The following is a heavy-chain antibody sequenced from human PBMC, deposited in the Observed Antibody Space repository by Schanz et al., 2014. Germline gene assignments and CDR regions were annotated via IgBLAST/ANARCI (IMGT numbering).Heavy chain of an antibody. CDR2: IWSDGSGK. CDR3: ARDSGPYYDKSMDV. J-gene: IGHJ6*02. D-gene: IGHD3-9*01. Sequence: QVQLVESGGGVVQFGRSLRLSCVASGFTFSNYGMHWVRQAPGKGLEWVAVIWSDGSGKYYADSVKGRFTISRDSPKNTLYLQMNSLRAEDTALYYCARDSGPYYDKSMDVWGQGTTXAVSS. V-gene: IGHV3-33*01. CDR1: GFTFSNYG.